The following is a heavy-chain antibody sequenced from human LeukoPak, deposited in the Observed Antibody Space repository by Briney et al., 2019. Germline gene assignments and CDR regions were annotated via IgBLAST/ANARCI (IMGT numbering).Heavy chain of an antibody. Sequence: ASVKVSCKVSGYTLTELSMHWVRQAPGKGLEWMGGFDPEDGETIYAQKFQGRVTMTRDTSISTAYMELSRLRSDDTAVYYCARVQAVAGFDYWGQGTLVTVSS. V-gene: IGHV1-24*01. CDR2: FDPEDGET. CDR3: ARVQAVAGFDY. D-gene: IGHD6-19*01. J-gene: IGHJ4*02. CDR1: GYTLTELS.